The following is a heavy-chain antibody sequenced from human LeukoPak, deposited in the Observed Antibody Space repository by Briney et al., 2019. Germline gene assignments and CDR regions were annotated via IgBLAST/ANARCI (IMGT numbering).Heavy chain of an antibody. D-gene: IGHD4-17*01. CDR2: INHSWST. Sequence: SETLSLTCTVSGYSISNNFDWASIRQSPGKGLEWIVSINHSWSTYYNPSLTSPVTISVDTSKNQFSLRLSSVTAADTAVYYCARAPGTTFDYWGHGNMVTVSS. J-gene: IGHJ4*01. CDR1: GYSISNNFD. CDR3: ARAPGTTFDY. V-gene: IGHV4-38-2*02.